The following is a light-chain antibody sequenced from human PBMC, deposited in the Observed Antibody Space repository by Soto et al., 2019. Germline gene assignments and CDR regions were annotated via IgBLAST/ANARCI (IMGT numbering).Light chain of an antibody. CDR3: CSYAGPSTFVV. V-gene: IGLV2-23*02. Sequence: QSVLAQPASVSGSPGQSITISCSGTSSDIGSYNLVSWYQQHPGKAPKLMIYEVSKRPSGVSDRFSGSKSGNTASLTISGLQAEDETDYYCCSYAGPSTFVVFGTGTKVTVL. CDR1: SSDIGSYNL. J-gene: IGLJ1*01. CDR2: EVS.